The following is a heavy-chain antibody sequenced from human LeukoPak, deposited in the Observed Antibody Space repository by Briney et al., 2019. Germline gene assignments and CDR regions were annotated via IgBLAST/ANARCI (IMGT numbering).Heavy chain of an antibody. CDR3: ARSPRDSSGYYYFDY. J-gene: IGHJ4*02. D-gene: IGHD3-22*01. V-gene: IGHV4-30-2*01. CDR1: GGSISSGGYS. CDR2: IYHSGST. Sequence: SETLSLTCAVSGGSISSGGYSWSWIRQPPGKGLEWIGYIYHSGSTNYNPSLKSRVTISVDTSKNQFSLKLSSVTAADTAVYYCARSPRDSSGYYYFDYWGQGTLVTVSS.